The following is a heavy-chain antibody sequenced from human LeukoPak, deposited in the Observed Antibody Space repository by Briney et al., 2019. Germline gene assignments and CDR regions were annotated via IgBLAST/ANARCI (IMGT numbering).Heavy chain of an antibody. CDR3: ARDAWNGISPLDF. CDR1: GGSISSYY. J-gene: IGHJ4*02. CDR2: IDYSGSA. V-gene: IGHV4-59*12. D-gene: IGHD3-3*01. Sequence: NPSETLSLTCIVSGGSISSYYWSWIRQSPGKGLEWIGYIDYSGSAYYNPSLKSRVTISVDTAKSQFSLKLSSVTAADTAVYYCARDAWNGISPLDFWGPGTLVTVSS.